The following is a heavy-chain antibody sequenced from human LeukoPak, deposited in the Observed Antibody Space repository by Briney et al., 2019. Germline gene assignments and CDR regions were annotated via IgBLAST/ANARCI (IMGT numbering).Heavy chain of an antibody. J-gene: IGHJ4*02. CDR2: IKQDGSEK. CDR1: GFTFSSYW. V-gene: IGHV3-7*01. Sequence: PGGSLRLSCAASGFTFSSYWMSWVRQAPGKGLEWVANIKQDGSEKYYVDSVKGRFTISRDNAKNSLYLQMNSPRAEDTAVYYCARRPVPDPWVPGNFDYWGQGTLVTVSS. CDR3: ARRPVPDPWVPGNFDY. D-gene: IGHD3-10*01.